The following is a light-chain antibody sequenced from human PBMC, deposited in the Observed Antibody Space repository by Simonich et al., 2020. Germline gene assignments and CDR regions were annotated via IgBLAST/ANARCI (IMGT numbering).Light chain of an antibody. CDR3: SSYTSSSTRV. Sequence: QSVMTQPPSVSGAPGQRVTISCPGSSSNIGAGYDVHWYQQLPGTAPKLLIYGNSNRPSGVPDRFCCSKSGTSASLAITGLQAEDEADYYCSSYTSSSTRVFGGGTKLTVL. CDR2: GNS. CDR1: SSNIGAGYD. J-gene: IGLJ3*02. V-gene: IGLV1-40*01.